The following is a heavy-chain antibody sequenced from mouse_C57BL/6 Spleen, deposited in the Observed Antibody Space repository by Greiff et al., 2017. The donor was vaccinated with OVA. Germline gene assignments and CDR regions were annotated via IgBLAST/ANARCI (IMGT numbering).Heavy chain of an antibody. CDR2: IDPSDSYP. CDR3: ARLGHFDY. J-gene: IGHJ2*01. V-gene: IGHV1-69*01. D-gene: IGHD4-1*01. CDR1: GYTFTSYW. Sequence: VQLQQPGAELVMPGASVKLSCKASGYTFTSYWMHWVKQRPGQGLEWIGEIDPSDSYPHYNQKFKGKSTLTVDKSSSTAYMQLSSLTSEDSAVYYCARLGHFDYWGQGTTLTVSS.